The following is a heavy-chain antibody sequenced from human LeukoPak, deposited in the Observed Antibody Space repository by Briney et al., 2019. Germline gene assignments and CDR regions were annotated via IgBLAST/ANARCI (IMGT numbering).Heavy chain of an antibody. D-gene: IGHD5-12*01. V-gene: IGHV4-59*01. Sequence: SETLSLTCTVSGGSISSYYWSWIRQPPGKGLEWIGYIYYSGSTNYNPSLKSRVTISVDTSKNQFTLKLSSVTAADTAVYYCARSGGYDCGFDYWGQGTLVTVSS. CDR2: IYYSGST. J-gene: IGHJ4*02. CDR3: ARSGGYDCGFDY. CDR1: GGSISSYY.